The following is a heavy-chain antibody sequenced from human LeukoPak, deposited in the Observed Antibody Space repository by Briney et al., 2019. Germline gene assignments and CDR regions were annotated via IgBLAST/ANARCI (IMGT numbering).Heavy chain of an antibody. J-gene: IGHJ5*02. D-gene: IGHD3-16*01. CDR3: ARGLTVRGNWFDP. CDR2: MNPNSGNT. CDR1: GYTFTSYD. V-gene: IGHV1-8*01. Sequence: ASVKVSCKASGYTFTSYDINWVRQATGQGLGWMGWMNPNSGNTGYAQKFQGRVTMTRNTSISTAYMELSSLRSEDTAVYYCARGLTVRGNWFDPWGQGTQVTVSS.